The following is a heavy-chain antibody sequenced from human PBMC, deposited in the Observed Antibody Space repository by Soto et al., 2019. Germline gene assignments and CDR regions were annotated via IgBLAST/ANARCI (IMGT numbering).Heavy chain of an antibody. D-gene: IGHD4-17*01. V-gene: IGHV3-21*06. J-gene: IGHJ3*01. CDR1: GFNFRNFN. CDR3: ARDLRGHYGP. CDR2: VSGSSSYI. Sequence: GGSLRLSCEGSGFNFRNFNMIWVRQAPGKGLEWVSSVSGSSSYIYYADSVKGRFTVSRDNANNLVFLQMNGLRPEDTAMYYCARDLRGHYGPWGQGXMVTV.